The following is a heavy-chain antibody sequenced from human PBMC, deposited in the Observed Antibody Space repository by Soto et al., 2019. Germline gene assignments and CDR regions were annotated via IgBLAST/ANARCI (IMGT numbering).Heavy chain of an antibody. CDR1: GCTFSSYA. D-gene: IGHD2-2*01. J-gene: IGHJ6*02. CDR2: IIPIFGTA. Sequence: QVQLVQSGAEVKKPGSSVKVSCKASGCTFSSYAISWVRQAPGQGLEWMGGIIPIFGTANYAQKFQGRVTITADESTSTAYMELSSLRSEDTAVYYCARYFKRETIVVVPAAMRGDYYYCMDVWGQGTTVTVSS. CDR3: ARYFKRETIVVVPAAMRGDYYYCMDV. V-gene: IGHV1-69*01.